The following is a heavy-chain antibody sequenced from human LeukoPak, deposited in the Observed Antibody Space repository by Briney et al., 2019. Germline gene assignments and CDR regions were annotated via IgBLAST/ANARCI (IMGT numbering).Heavy chain of an antibody. CDR3: ARELTVTTGWFDP. V-gene: IGHV6-1*01. CDR1: GDSVSSNSAA. Sequence: SQTLSLTCAISGDSVSSNSAAWTWIRQSPSRGLEWLGRTYYNSKWYHDYAVSVKSRIAINSDTSKNQFSLQLNSVTPEDTAVYYCARELTVTTGWFDPWGQGTLVTVSS. CDR2: TYYNSKWYH. D-gene: IGHD4-17*01. J-gene: IGHJ5*02.